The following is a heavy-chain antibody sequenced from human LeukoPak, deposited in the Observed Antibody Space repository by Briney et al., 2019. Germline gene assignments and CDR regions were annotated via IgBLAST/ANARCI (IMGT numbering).Heavy chain of an antibody. D-gene: IGHD2-15*01. V-gene: IGHV3-23*01. Sequence: GGSLRLSCAASGFSFSSYAMSWVRQAPGKGLEWVSGISGSGGSTYYADSVKGRFTISRDNSKNTLYVQMNSLRAEDTAVYYCAKARGFYSGGSCYNPFDPWGQGTLVTVSS. CDR1: GFSFSSYA. J-gene: IGHJ5*02. CDR2: ISGSGGST. CDR3: AKARGFYSGGSCYNPFDP.